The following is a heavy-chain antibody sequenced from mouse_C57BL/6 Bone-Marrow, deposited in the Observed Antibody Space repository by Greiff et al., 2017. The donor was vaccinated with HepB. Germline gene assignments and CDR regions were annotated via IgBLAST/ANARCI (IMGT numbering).Heavy chain of an antibody. CDR2: IDPSDSET. J-gene: IGHJ3*01. Sequence: QVQLQQPGAELVRPGSSVKLSCKASGYTFTSYWMHWVKQRPIQGLEWIGNIDPSDSETHYNQKFKDKATLTVDKSSSTAYMQLSSLTSEDSAVYYCARLRYYGNYGAWFAYWGQGTLVTVSA. CDR1: GYTFTSYW. D-gene: IGHD2-1*01. V-gene: IGHV1-52*01. CDR3: ARLRYYGNYGAWFAY.